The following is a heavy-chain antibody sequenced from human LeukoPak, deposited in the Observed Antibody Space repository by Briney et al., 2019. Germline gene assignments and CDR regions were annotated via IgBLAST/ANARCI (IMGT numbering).Heavy chain of an antibody. CDR2: IYYSGST. V-gene: IGHV4-59*01. CDR1: GGSISSYY. J-gene: IGHJ5*02. Sequence: SGTLSLTCTVSGGSISSYYWSWIRQPPGKGLEWIGYIYYSGSTNYNPSLKSRVTISVDTSKNQFSLKLSSVTAADTAVYYCARDRGPPGSSGWFDPWGQGTLVTVSS. D-gene: IGHD1-26*01. CDR3: ARDRGPPGSSGWFDP.